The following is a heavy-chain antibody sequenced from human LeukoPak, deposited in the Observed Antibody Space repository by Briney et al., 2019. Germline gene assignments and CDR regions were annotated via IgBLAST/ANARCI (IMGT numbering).Heavy chain of an antibody. Sequence: SVKVSCKASGGTFSSYAISWVRQAPGQGLEWMGGIIPIFGTANYVQKFQGRVTITTDESTSTAYMELSSLRSEDTAVYYCARSVVPAAINWFDPWGQGTLVTVSS. CDR1: GGTFSSYA. J-gene: IGHJ5*02. CDR2: IIPIFGTA. V-gene: IGHV1-69*05. CDR3: ARSVVPAAINWFDP. D-gene: IGHD2-2*01.